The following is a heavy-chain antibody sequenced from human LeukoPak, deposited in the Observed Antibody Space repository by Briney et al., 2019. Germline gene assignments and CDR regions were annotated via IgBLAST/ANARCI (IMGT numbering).Heavy chain of an antibody. V-gene: IGHV1-18*01. CDR1: GYTFTSYG. J-gene: IGHJ3*02. CDR2: ISAYNGNT. D-gene: IGHD6-19*01. CDR3: ARDLYSSGWYGDAFDI. Sequence: GASVKVSCKASGYTFTSYGISWVRQAPGQGLEWMGWISAYNGNTNYAQKLQGRVTMTTDTSTSTAYMELRSLRSDDTAVYYCARDLYSSGWYGDAFDIWGQGTMVTVSS.